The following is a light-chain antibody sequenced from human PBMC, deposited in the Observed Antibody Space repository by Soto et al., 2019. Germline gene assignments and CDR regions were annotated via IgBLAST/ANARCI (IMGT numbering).Light chain of an antibody. CDR3: QQYGRSGT. CDR1: QSVSSSY. CDR2: GAS. Sequence: EIVWTQSPGTLSLSPGERATLSCRASQSVSSSYLAWSQQKPGQAPRLLIYGASSRATGIPDRFSGSGSGTDFTLTISRLEPEDFAVYYCQQYGRSGTFGQGTKV. J-gene: IGKJ1*01. V-gene: IGKV3-20*01.